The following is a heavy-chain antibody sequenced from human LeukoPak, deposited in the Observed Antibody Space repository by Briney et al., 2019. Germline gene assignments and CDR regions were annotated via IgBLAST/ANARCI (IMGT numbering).Heavy chain of an antibody. V-gene: IGHV1-69*13. D-gene: IGHD3-22*01. CDR2: IIPIFGTA. J-gene: IGHJ4*02. CDR3: ARLSSGYYYYFDY. Sequence: GASVKVSCKASGGTFSSYAISWVRQAPGQGLEWMGGIIPIFGTANYAQKFQGRVTITADESTSTAYMGLSSLRSEDTAVYYCARLSSGYYYYFDYWGQGTLVTVSS. CDR1: GGTFSSYA.